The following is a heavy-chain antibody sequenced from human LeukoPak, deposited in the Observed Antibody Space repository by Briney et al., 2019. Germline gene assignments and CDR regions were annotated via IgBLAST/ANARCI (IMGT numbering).Heavy chain of an antibody. CDR1: GFTFSSYW. V-gene: IGHV3-23*01. J-gene: IGHJ4*02. CDR3: AKGALLWFGEFIFDY. D-gene: IGHD3-10*01. CDR2: ISGSGGST. Sequence: QSGGSLRLSCAASGFTFSSYWMSWVRQAPGKGLEWVSAISGSGGSTYYADSVKGRFTISRDNSKNTLYLQMNSLRAEDTAVYYCAKGALLWFGEFIFDYWGQGTLVTVSS.